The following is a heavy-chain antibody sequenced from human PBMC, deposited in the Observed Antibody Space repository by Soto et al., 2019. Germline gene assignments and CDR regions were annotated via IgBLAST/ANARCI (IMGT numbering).Heavy chain of an antibody. D-gene: IGHD2-15*01. J-gene: IGHJ6*02. CDR3: ARIGRDGRQISDYYYYGMDV. CDR1: GFTFSSYG. Sequence: GGSLRLSCAASGFTFSSYGIHWVRQAPGKGLEWVAVIWYDGSNKYYADSVKGRFTISRDNSKNTLYLQMNSLRVEDTAVYYCARIGRDGRQISDYYYYGMDVWGQGTTVTVSS. CDR2: IWYDGSNK. V-gene: IGHV3-33*01.